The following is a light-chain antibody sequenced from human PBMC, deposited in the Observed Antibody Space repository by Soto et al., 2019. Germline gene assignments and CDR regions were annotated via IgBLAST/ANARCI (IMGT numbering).Light chain of an antibody. CDR3: QQYYNWPAYT. J-gene: IGKJ2*01. V-gene: IGKV3-15*01. CDR2: GAS. Sequence: EMVMTQSPVTLSVSPGERATLSCRASQSVNSNLAWYQQKPGQAPRLLIYGASTRAAGIPDRFSGSGSGTEFTLTISSLQSEDFAVYYCQQYYNWPAYTFGQGTKLEIK. CDR1: QSVNSN.